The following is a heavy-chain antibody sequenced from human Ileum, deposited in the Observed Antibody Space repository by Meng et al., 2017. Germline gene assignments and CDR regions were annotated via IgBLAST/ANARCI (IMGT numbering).Heavy chain of an antibody. V-gene: IGHV1-18*01. Sequence: QVHLVQSGPEVRKPGASVNVSCQGSGYSFTNYGINWVRQAPGKGLEWMGWTSTYNSNRNYAQSLQGRVTMTTDTSTTTAYMELRSLTFDDTAVYYCARGRHCSSTTCYLSDSWGQGTLVTVSS. D-gene: IGHD2-2*01. CDR2: TSTYNSNR. J-gene: IGHJ4*02. CDR1: GYSFTNYG. CDR3: ARGRHCSSTTCYLSDS.